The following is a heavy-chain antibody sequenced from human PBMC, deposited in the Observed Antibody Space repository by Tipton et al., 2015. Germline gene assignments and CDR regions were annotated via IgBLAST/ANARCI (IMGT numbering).Heavy chain of an antibody. CDR1: GFTFSNYG. CDR2: IWYDGSIK. CDR3: AKDLSTLGIYGFDV. V-gene: IGHV3-33*06. Sequence: SGFTFSNYGMHWVRQAPGKGLDWVAVIWYDGSIKYYADSVKGRFTISRDNSKNTLYLQMNSLRAEDTAVYYCAKDLSTLGIYGFDVWGQGTTVIVSS. J-gene: IGHJ6*02. D-gene: IGHD3-16*01.